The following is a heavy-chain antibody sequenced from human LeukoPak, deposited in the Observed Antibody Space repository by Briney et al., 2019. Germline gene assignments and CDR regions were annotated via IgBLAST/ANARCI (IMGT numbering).Heavy chain of an antibody. CDR1: GYTFTGYY. J-gene: IGHJ3*02. CDR2: INPNSGGT. CDR3: ARIMITFGGANDAFDI. D-gene: IGHD3-16*01. Sequence: ASVKVSCKASGYTFTGYYMHWVRQAPGQGLEWMGWINPNSGGTNYAQKFQGRVTMTRDTSISTAYMELSRLRSDDTAVYYCARIMITFGGANDAFDIWGQGTMVTVSS. V-gene: IGHV1-2*02.